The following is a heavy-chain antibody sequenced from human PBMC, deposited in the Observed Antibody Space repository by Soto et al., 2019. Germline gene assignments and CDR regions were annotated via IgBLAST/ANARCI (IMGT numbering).Heavy chain of an antibody. J-gene: IGHJ6*02. D-gene: IGHD6-19*01. CDR2: IYTSGST. CDR3: ARDLGYSSGLYYYYYGMDV. Sequence: PSETLSLTCTVSGGSISSYYWSWIRQPAGKGLEWIGRIYTSGSTNYNPSLKSRVTMSVDTSKNQFSLKLSSVTAADTAVYYCARDLGYSSGLYYYYYGMDVGGQGTTVTVSS. V-gene: IGHV4-4*07. CDR1: GGSISSYY.